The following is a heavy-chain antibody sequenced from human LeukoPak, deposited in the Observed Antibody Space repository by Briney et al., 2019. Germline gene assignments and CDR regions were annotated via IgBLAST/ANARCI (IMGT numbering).Heavy chain of an antibody. CDR3: ARDRSEVSFDY. CDR1: GYTFTGYY. J-gene: IGHJ4*02. V-gene: IGHV1-2*06. CDR2: INPNSGGT. Sequence: GASVKVSCKASGYTFTGYYMHWVRQAPGQGLDWMGRINPNSGGTNYAQKFQGRVTMTRDTSISTAYMELSRLRSDDTAVYYCARDRSEVSFDYWGQGKLVTVSS.